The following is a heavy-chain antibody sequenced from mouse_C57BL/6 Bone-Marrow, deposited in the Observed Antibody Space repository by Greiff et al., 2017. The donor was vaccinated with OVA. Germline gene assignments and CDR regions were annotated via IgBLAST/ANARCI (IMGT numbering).Heavy chain of an antibody. J-gene: IGHJ2*01. CDR3: AREGKTAFDY. Sequence: QVHVKQPGAELVKPGASVKLSCKASGYTFTSYWMQWVKQRPGQGLEWIGEIDPSDSYTNYNQKFKGKATLTVDTSSSTAYMQRSSLTSEDSAVYYCAREGKTAFDYWGQGTTLTVSS. CDR1: GYTFTSYW. D-gene: IGHD3-1*01. V-gene: IGHV1-50*01. CDR2: IDPSDSYT.